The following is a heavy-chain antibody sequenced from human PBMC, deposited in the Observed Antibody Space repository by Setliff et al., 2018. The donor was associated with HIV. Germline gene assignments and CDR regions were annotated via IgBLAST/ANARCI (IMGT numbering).Heavy chain of an antibody. CDR2: VSSRGDT. V-gene: IGHV4-4*07. CDR3: ARAAAGNTGPFDL. J-gene: IGHJ4*02. Sequence: SETLSLTCTVSDSGTDYWSWIRQPAGKGLEWIGRVSSRGDTNYNPSLKSRVTMSVDTSKNQFSLKLTSVTASDTAVYYCARAAAGNTGPFDLWGQGSPVTVSS. D-gene: IGHD4-17*01. CDR1: DSGTDY.